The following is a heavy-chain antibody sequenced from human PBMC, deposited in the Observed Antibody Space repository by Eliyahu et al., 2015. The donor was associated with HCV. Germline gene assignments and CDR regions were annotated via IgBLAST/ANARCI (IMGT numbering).Heavy chain of an antibody. CDR1: GFTFEDYT. V-gene: IGHV3-43*01. J-gene: IGHJ4*02. D-gene: IGHD5-18*01. CDR2: ISWSGGAT. Sequence: GVVVQSGGSLRLSCAASGFTFEDYTMHWVRQAPGKGLEWVSAISWSGGATYYADSVKGRFTISRDNTKNSLFLQMNSLTTEDTAFYYCAKDPRGHTYGYYFDYWGQGTLVTVSS. CDR3: AKDPRGHTYGYYFDY.